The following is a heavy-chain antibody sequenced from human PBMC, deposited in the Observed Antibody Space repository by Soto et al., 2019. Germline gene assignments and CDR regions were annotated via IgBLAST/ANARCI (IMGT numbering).Heavy chain of an antibody. V-gene: IGHV3-15*07. Sequence: PGGSLRLSCAASGFTFSNAWINWVRQAPGKGLEWVGRIKSKTDGGTTDFAAPVKGRFAISRDDSKNMVYLQMNSLKTEDTAVYYCARDILASYDYIWGSYRYTRLRGAFDICGQGTMVTVSS. CDR2: IKSKTDGGTT. CDR3: ARDILASYDYIWGSYRYTRLRGAFDI. J-gene: IGHJ3*02. CDR1: GFTFSNAW. D-gene: IGHD3-16*02.